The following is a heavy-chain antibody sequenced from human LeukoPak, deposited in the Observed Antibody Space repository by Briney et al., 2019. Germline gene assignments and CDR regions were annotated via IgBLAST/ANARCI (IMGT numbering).Heavy chain of an antibody. D-gene: IGHD2-2*01. CDR3: AKDGAGYCSSTSCYPYYFDY. Sequence: AGGSLRLSCAASGFTVSNNYMSWVRQAPGKGLEWVSAISAGGRSTYYADSVKGRFTISRDNSKSTLYLQMNSLRAEDTAVYYCAKDGAGYCSSTSCYPYYFDYWGQGTLVTVSS. CDR2: ISAGGRST. J-gene: IGHJ4*02. V-gene: IGHV3-23*01. CDR1: GFTVSNNY.